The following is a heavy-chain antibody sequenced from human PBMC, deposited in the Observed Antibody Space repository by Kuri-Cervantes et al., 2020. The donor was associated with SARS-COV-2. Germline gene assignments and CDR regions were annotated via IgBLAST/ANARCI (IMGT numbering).Heavy chain of an antibody. CDR1: GFTFSSYA. D-gene: IGHD6-6*01. V-gene: IGHV3-7*01. CDR3: ARRSSSFTPDY. CDR2: IKQDGSEK. J-gene: IGHJ4*02. Sequence: GGSLRLSCAASGFTFSSYAMSWVRQAPGKGLEWVANIKQDGSEKYYVDSVKGRFTISRENAKNSLYLQMNSLRAEDTAVYYCARRSSSFTPDYWGQGTLVTVSS.